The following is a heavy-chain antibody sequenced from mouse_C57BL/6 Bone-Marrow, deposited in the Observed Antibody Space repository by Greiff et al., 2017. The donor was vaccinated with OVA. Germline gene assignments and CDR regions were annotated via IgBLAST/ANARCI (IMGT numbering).Heavy chain of an antibody. J-gene: IGHJ2*01. CDR2: IYPGSGNI. D-gene: IGHD2-2*01. CDR3: ARSERLRDYFDN. Sequence: VQLVESGAELVRPGASVKLSCKASGYTFTDYYISWVKQRPGQGLEWIARIYPGSGNIYYNEKFKGKATLTADKSSSTAYMQLSSLTSDDSAVYCCARSERLRDYFDNWGQGTTLTVSS. V-gene: IGHV1-76*01. CDR1: GYTFTDYY.